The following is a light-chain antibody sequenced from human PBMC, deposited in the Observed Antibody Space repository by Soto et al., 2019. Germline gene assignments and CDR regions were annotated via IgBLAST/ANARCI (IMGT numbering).Light chain of an antibody. Sequence: QSPLTQPASVSGSPGQSITISCTGTSSDVGSYNYVSWYQQHPGKAPKVMIYDVSNRPSGVSYRFSGSKSGNTASLTISGLQAEDEADYYCSSYTTTSTYVFGTGTKLTVL. CDR1: SSDVGSYNY. CDR2: DVS. V-gene: IGLV2-14*01. J-gene: IGLJ1*01. CDR3: SSYTTTSTYV.